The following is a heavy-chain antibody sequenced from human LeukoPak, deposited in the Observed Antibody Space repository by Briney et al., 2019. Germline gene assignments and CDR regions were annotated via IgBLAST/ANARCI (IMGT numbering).Heavy chain of an antibody. CDR1: GYTFTSYG. V-gene: IGHV1-18*01. Sequence: ASVKVSCKASGYTFTSYGISWVRQAPGQGLEWMGWISAYNGNTNYAQKFQGRVTITADESTSTAYMELSSLRSEDTAVYYCASCAYYYDSSGSWGYNWFDPWGQGTLVTVSS. CDR3: ASCAYYYDSSGSWGYNWFDP. J-gene: IGHJ5*02. D-gene: IGHD3-22*01. CDR2: ISAYNGNT.